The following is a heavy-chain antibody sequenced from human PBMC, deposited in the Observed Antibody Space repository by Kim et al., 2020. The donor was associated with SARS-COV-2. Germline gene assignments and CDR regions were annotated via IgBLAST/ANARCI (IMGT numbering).Heavy chain of an antibody. Sequence: SVKVSCKASGGTFSSYAISWVRQAPGQGLEWMGGIIPIFGTANYAQKFQGRVMITADESTSTAYMELSSLRSEDTAVYYCARRAQEGVDYWGQGTLVTVSS. V-gene: IGHV1-69*13. J-gene: IGHJ4*02. CDR1: GGTFSSYA. CDR2: IIPIFGTA. CDR3: ARRAQEGVDY.